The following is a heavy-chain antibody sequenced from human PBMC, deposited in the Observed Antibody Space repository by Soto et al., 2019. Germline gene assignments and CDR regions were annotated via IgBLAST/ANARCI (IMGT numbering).Heavy chain of an antibody. J-gene: IGHJ3*01. D-gene: IGHD3-16*01. CDR2: ISPYSGHT. CDR1: GYTFTNYG. CDR3: AREWGGLINALNC. Sequence: QGHMVQSGGEVKKPGASVKVSCKASGYTFTNYGISWVRQAPGQGLEWVGWISPYSGHTNYARRLKCRVLMTMDTSATTVYMELMSLRADDRAVYYCAREWGGLINALNCLGQGTMVTVSS. V-gene: IGHV1-18*04.